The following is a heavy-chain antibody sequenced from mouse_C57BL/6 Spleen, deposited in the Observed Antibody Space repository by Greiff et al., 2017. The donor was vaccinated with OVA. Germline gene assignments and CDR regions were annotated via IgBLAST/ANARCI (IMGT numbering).Heavy chain of an antibody. CDR2: IYPGSGST. J-gene: IGHJ1*03. CDR3: ARLGYGSSRYWYFDV. CDR1: GYTFTSYW. Sequence: QVQLQQPGAELVKPGASVKMSCKASGYTFTSYWITWVKQRPGQGLEWIGDIYPGSGSTNYNEKFKSKATLTVDTSSSTAYMQLSSLTSEDSAVYYCARLGYGSSRYWYFDVWGTGTTVTVSS. D-gene: IGHD1-1*01. V-gene: IGHV1-55*01.